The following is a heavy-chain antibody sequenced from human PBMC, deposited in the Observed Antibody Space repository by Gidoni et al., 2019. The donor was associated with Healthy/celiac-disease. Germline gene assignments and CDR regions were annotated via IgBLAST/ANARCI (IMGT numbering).Heavy chain of an antibody. V-gene: IGHV3-11*05. CDR1: GFTFSDYY. CDR2: ISSSSSYT. D-gene: IGHD6-19*01. CDR3: ARDGLAVADTEAFDY. Sequence: QVQLVESGGGLVKPGGSLRLSCAASGFTFSDYYMSWIRQAPGKGLEWVSYISSSSSYTNYADSVKGRFTISRDNAKSSLYLQMNSVRAEDTAVYYCARDGLAVADTEAFDYWGQGTLVTVSS. J-gene: IGHJ4*02.